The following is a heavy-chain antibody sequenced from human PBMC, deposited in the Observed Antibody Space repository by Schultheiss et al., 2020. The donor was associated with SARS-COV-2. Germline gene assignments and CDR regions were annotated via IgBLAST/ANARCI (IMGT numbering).Heavy chain of an antibody. Sequence: SETLSLTCAVYGGSISSYYWSWIRQPPGKGLEWIGYIYYSGSTNYNPSLKSRVTISVDTSKNQFSLKLSSVTAADTAVYYCARVIVGGYYYYMDVWGKGTTVTVSS. CDR2: IYYSGST. CDR3: ARVIVGGYYYYMDV. D-gene: IGHD2-15*01. V-gene: IGHV4-59*01. J-gene: IGHJ6*03. CDR1: GGSISSYY.